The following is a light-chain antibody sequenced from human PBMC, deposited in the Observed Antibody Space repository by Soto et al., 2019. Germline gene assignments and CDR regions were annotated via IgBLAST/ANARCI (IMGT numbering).Light chain of an antibody. CDR1: QSVSSN. CDR2: GAS. CDR3: QHYNNWPPWT. Sequence: EIVMTQSPATLSVSPVEGATLSCRASQSVSSNLAWYQQKPGQAPRLLIYGASTRATGIPARFSGSGSGTEFTLTISSQQSEDFAVYYCQHYNNWPPWTFGQGTKVEIK. V-gene: IGKV3-15*01. J-gene: IGKJ1*01.